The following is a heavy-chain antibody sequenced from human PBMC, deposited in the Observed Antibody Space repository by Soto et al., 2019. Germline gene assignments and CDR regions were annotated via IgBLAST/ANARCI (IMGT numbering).Heavy chain of an antibody. CDR1: GFKFGVYA. J-gene: IGHJ3*01. CDR3: ARVHSSGWYVEPYDA. CDR2: INWNGAYS. D-gene: IGHD6-19*01. V-gene: IGHV3-9*01. Sequence: EVQLVESGGNLARPGESLRLSCTASGFKFGVYAFHWVRQAPGKGLEWVSGINWNGAYSGYADSVKGRFTISRDNAGNSVYLQMDTLRPEDTALYYCARVHSSGWYVEPYDAWGQGTMVTVSS.